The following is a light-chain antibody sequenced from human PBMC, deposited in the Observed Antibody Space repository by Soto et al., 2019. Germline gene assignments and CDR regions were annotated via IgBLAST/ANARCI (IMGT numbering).Light chain of an antibody. Sequence: QSALTQPASVSGSPGQSITISCTGTSSDVGSYNLVSWYQHHPGKVPKLMTYEVKMRPSGVSNRFSGSKSGNTASLTISGLQAEDETDYYCCSYAGSSTLVFGTGTKLTVL. V-gene: IGLV2-23*02. CDR2: EVK. J-gene: IGLJ1*01. CDR3: CSYAGSSTLV. CDR1: SSDVGSYNL.